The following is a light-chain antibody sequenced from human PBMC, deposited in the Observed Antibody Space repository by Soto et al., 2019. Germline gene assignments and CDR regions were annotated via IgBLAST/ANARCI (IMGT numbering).Light chain of an antibody. Sequence: QSVLTQPPSVSGAPGQRVTISCTGSNSNIGVGYGVHWYQQLPGTAPKLLIYGNTNRPSGVPDRFSGSKSGTSASLAITGLQAADEADYYCQSYDSSLSGSVFGGGTKVTVL. CDR1: NSNIGVGYG. CDR2: GNT. J-gene: IGLJ2*01. CDR3: QSYDSSLSGSV. V-gene: IGLV1-40*01.